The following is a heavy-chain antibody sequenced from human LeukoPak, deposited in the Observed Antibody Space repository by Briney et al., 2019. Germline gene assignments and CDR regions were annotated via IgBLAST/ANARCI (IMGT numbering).Heavy chain of an antibody. V-gene: IGHV1-69*13. Sequence: ASVKVSCKASGGTFSSYAISWVRQAPGQGLEWMGGIIPIFGTANYAQKFQGRVTITADESTSTAYMELSSLRSEDTAVYYCARVSMVRGVQSGYYYYGMDVWGKGTTVTVSS. D-gene: IGHD3-10*01. CDR2: IIPIFGTA. CDR1: GGTFSSYA. J-gene: IGHJ6*04. CDR3: ARVSMVRGVQSGYYYYGMDV.